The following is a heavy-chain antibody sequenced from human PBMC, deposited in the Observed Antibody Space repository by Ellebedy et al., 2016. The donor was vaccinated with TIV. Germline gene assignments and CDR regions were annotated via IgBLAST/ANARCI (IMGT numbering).Heavy chain of an antibody. CDR3: ARVVDGMDV. Sequence: GESLKISCAASGFTFNKYSISWVRQAPGKGLEWVSSISSTSTYIYYAASVKGRFTISRDNAKNSLYLQMNSLRAEDTAVYYCARVVDGMDVWGQGTTVAVSS. CDR1: GFTFNKYS. J-gene: IGHJ6*02. V-gene: IGHV3-21*01. CDR2: ISSTSTYI.